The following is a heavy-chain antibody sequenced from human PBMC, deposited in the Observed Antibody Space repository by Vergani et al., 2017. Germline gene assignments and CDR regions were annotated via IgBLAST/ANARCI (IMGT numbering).Heavy chain of an antibody. D-gene: IGHD6-13*01. CDR3: TTEAVYSSSWYFYYYYGMDV. Sequence: EVQLVESGGGLVKPGGSLRLSCAASGFTFSNAWMSWVRQAPGKGLEWVGRIKSKTDGGTTDYAAPVKGRFTISRDDSKNTLYLQMNSLKTEDTAVYYCTTEAVYSSSWYFYYYYGMDVWGQGTTVTVSS. V-gene: IGHV3-15*01. J-gene: IGHJ6*02. CDR2: IKSKTDGGTT. CDR1: GFTFSNAW.